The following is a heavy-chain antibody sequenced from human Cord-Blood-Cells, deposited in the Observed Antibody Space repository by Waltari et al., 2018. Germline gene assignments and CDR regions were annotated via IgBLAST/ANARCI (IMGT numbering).Heavy chain of an antibody. CDR1: GYTFTGYY. V-gene: IGHV1-2*02. D-gene: IGHD3-3*01. J-gene: IGHJ4*02. CDR3: ATSSHGSYYDFWSGYYRPFDY. CDR2: INPNSGGT. Sequence: QVQLVQSGAEVKKPGASVKVSCKASGYTFTGYYMHWVRQAPGQGLEWMGWINPNSGGTNYAQKFQGRVTMTRDTSISTAYMELSRLRSDDTAVYYWATSSHGSYYDFWSGYYRPFDYWGQGTLVTVSS.